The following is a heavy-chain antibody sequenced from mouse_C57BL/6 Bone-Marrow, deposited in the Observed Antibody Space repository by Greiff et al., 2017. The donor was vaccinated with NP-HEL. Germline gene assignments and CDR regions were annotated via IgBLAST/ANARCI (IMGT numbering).Heavy chain of an antibody. D-gene: IGHD1-3*01. CDR2: ISYDGSN. CDR1: GYSITSCYF. J-gene: IGHJ4*01. CDR3: ARDPLYDYSGSSDAMDY. Sequence: EVKLQESGPGLVKPSQSLSLTCSVTGYSITSCYFWNWIRQFPGNKLEWMRYISYDGSNNYNTSVINRISITRDTSKNQFFLKLNSVTTEDTVTYDGARDPLYDYSGSSDAMDYWGQGTSVTVSS. V-gene: IGHV3-6*01.